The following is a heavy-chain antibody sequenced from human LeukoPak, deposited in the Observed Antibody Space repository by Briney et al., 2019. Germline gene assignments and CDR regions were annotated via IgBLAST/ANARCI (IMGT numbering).Heavy chain of an antibody. J-gene: IGHJ4*02. CDR3: ATVSEY. CDR1: GFTFNYFW. Sequence: GGSLRLSCAASGFTFNYFWMHWVRQVPGKGLVWVSGINNDGTATYYADSVKGRFTISRDNAKNTVYLQMNGLRAEDTTVSYCATVSEYWGQGTLVTVSS. CDR2: INNDGTAT. V-gene: IGHV3-74*01.